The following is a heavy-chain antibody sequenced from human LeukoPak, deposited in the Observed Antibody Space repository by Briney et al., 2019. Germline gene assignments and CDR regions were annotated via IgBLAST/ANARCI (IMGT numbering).Heavy chain of an antibody. CDR3: ARRQYYDSSGYYQPRSAFDI. J-gene: IGHJ3*02. D-gene: IGHD3-22*01. CDR2: INHSGST. Sequence: PSETLSLTCTVSGGSISYSSYYWGWIRQPPGKGLEWIGEINHSGSTNYNPSLKSRVTISVDTSKNQFSLKLSSVTAADTAVYYCARRQYYDSSGYYQPRSAFDIWGQGTMVTVSS. V-gene: IGHV4-39*07. CDR1: GGSISYSSYY.